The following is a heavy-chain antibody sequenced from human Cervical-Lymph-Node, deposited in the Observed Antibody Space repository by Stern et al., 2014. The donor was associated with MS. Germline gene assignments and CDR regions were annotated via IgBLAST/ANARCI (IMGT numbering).Heavy chain of an antibody. CDR3: ARGLLGSENAFDI. J-gene: IGHJ3*02. V-gene: IGHV1-18*01. CDR1: GYTVTSTG. CDR2: ISAYNGNT. Sequence: LVESGAEVKKPGGSVKVSCKASGYTVTSTGSRRGRQAPGQGLEGRGWISAYNGNTNYAQKLQGRVTMTTDTSTSTAYMELRSLRSDDTAVYYCARGLLGSENAFDIWGQGTMVTVSS. D-gene: IGHD2-15*01.